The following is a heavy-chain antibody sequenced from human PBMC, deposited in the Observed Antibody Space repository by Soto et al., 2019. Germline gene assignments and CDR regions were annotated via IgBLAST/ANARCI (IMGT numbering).Heavy chain of an antibody. CDR1: GFTFSSFA. CDR3: AKTRGAMIYAISVYGMDV. V-gene: IGHV3-23*01. D-gene: IGHD2-8*01. J-gene: IGHJ6*02. Sequence: EVQLFESGGGLVQPGGSLRLSCAASGFTFSSFALNWVRQAPGKGLEWVSIISGSADSTFYADSVKGRFTISRDNSKNMLYLQINSLRAEDTAVYYCAKTRGAMIYAISVYGMDVWGQGTTVTVSS. CDR2: ISGSADST.